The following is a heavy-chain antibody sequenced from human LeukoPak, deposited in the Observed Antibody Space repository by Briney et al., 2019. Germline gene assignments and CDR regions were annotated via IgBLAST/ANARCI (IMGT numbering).Heavy chain of an antibody. Sequence: PGRSLRLSCAASGFTFSSYAMRWVRQAPGKGLEWVAVISYDGSNKYYADSVKGRFTISRDNSKNTLYLQMNSLRAEDTAVYYCARGRGEYSSGWTPIDYWGQGTLVTVSS. CDR3: ARGRGEYSSGWTPIDY. CDR2: ISYDGSNK. V-gene: IGHV3-30-3*01. J-gene: IGHJ4*02. D-gene: IGHD6-19*01. CDR1: GFTFSSYA.